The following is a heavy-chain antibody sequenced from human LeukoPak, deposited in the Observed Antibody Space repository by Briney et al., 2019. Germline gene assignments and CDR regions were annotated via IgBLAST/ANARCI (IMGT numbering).Heavy chain of an antibody. Sequence: SETLSLTCTVSGGSISSYSWNWIRQPAGKGLEWIGRMYTRGSTTYNPSLKSRVTMSEVTSKKQFSLKPGSVTAADTADCYVALVQRDYGDHRYFVFWGQKTLVSVSS. J-gene: IGHJ4*02. V-gene: IGHV4-4*07. CDR1: GGSISSYS. CDR2: MYTRGST. CDR3: ALVQRDYGDHRYFVF. D-gene: IGHD4-17*01.